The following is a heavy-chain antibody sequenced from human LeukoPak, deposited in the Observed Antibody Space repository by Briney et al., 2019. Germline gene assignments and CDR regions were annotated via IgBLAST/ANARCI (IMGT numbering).Heavy chain of an antibody. CDR3: AREERILGYCSGGSCYPVNLVDY. Sequence: ASVKVSCKASGYTFTGYYMHWVRQAPGQGLEWMGWINPNSGGTNYAQKFQGRVTMTRDTSISTAYMELSRQRSDDTAVYYCAREERILGYCSGGSCYPVNLVDYWGQGTLVTVSS. D-gene: IGHD2-15*01. CDR1: GYTFTGYY. J-gene: IGHJ4*02. CDR2: INPNSGGT. V-gene: IGHV1-2*02.